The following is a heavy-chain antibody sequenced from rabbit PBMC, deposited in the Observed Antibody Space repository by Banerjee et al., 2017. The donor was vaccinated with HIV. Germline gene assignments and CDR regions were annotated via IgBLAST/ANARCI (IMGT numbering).Heavy chain of an antibody. Sequence: QEQLEESGGGLVQPEGSLTLTCKASGFSFSSGDYICWVRQAPGKGLEWISCIAGSGSGFTYSATWATGRFTISKTSSTTVTLQMTSLTVADTATYFCARDTGTSFSSYGMDLWGQGTLVTVS. D-gene: IGHD7-1*01. CDR3: ARDTGTSFSSYGMDL. CDR2: IAGSGSGFT. V-gene: IGHV1S45*01. CDR1: GFSFSSGDY. J-gene: IGHJ6*01.